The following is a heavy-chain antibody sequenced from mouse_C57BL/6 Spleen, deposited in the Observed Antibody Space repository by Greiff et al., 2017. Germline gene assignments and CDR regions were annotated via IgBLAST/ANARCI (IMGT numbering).Heavy chain of an antibody. CDR1: DYTFTSYW. D-gene: IGHD3-1*01. J-gene: IGHJ4*01. CDR3: ARWEITANPYAMDY. V-gene: IGHV1-55*01. CDR2: IYPGSGST. Sequence: QVQLLQPGAGLVQPGASVKMSCKSSDYTFTSYWITWVKQTPGQGLELIGDIYPGSGSTNYPEKIKSKSTLTVDTSYRTAYMQLSSLTSEDSAVYYCARWEITANPYAMDYWGQGTSVTVSA.